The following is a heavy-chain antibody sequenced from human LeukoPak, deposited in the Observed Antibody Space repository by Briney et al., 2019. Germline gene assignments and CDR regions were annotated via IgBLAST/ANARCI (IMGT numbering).Heavy chain of an antibody. CDR1: GYRFTNYW. D-gene: IGHD3-22*01. J-gene: IGHJ3*02. CDR2: IYPGDSGT. Sequence: GESLKISCKGSGYRFTNYWIGWVRQLPGKGLEWMGIIYPGDSGTRYSPSFQGQVTISADKSISTAYLQWNSLKASDTAMYYCARPPRDDSSGYYSAFDIWGQGTMVTVSS. V-gene: IGHV5-51*01. CDR3: ARPPRDDSSGYYSAFDI.